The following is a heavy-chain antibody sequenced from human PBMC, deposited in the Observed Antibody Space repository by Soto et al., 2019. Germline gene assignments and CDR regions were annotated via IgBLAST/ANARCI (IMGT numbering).Heavy chain of an antibody. CDR3: PSGPSVKGGVDY. D-gene: IGHD2-8*01. CDR2: ISAYNGNT. V-gene: IGHV1-18*04. J-gene: IGHJ4*02. Sequence: QVQLVQSGAEVKKPGASVKVSCKASRYTFTSYGISWVRQAPGQGLEWMGWISAYNGNTNYAQKLQGRVPITQDTSPTTVYTELRSERTDDTTVQYCPSGPSVKGGVDYWAQGTLVTVSS. CDR1: RYTFTSYG.